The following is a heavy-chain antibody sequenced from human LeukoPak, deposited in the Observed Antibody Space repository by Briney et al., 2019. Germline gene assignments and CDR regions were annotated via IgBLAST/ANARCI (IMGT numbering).Heavy chain of an antibody. J-gene: IGHJ6*02. V-gene: IGHV3-48*04. CDR1: GFTFSSYN. CDR2: ISSSSSTT. CDR3: ARASLYFYDMDV. Sequence: GGSLRLSCAASGFTFSSYNMNWVRQAPGKGLEWVSYISSSSSTTYYADSVKGRFTISRDNTKNSLYLQMNSLRAEDTAVYYCARASLYFYDMDVWGQGTTVTVSS. D-gene: IGHD3-10*01.